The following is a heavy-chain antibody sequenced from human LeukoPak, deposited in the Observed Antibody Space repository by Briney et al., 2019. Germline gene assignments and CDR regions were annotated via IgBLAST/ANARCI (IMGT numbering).Heavy chain of an antibody. CDR1: GGSISSSY. V-gene: IGHV4-59*01. CDR2: IYYSRTT. J-gene: IGHJ4*02. Sequence: PSETLSLTCTVSGGSISSSYWSWIRQPPGKGLEWIGYIYYSRTTNYNPSLKSRVTISLDTSKNQVSLKLSSVTAADTAVYYCAREGGSGSYYSYWGQGTLVTVSS. D-gene: IGHD1-26*01. CDR3: AREGGSGSYYSY.